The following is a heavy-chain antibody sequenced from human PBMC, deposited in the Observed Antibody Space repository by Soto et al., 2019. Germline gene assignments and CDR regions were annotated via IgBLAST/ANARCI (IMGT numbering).Heavy chain of an antibody. CDR3: ARVVTIFGAGYGMDV. CDR2: ISAYNGNT. Sequence: ASVKVSCKASGYTFTSYGISWVRQAPGQGLEWMGWISAYNGNTNYAQKLQGRVTMTTDTSTGTAYMELRSLRSDDTAVYYCARVVTIFGAGYGMDVWGQGTTVTVSS. J-gene: IGHJ6*02. V-gene: IGHV1-18*01. D-gene: IGHD3-3*01. CDR1: GYTFTSYG.